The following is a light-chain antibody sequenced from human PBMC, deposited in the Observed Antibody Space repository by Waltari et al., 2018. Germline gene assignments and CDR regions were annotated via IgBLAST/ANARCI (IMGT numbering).Light chain of an antibody. Sequence: EVVMTQSPATLSVSPGERATLSCRASRKINNNLAWYHQIPGQAPRLLIYGASTRATGIPARFSGSGSGTEFTLTISSLQSEDFAVYYCQHFHSWPLTFGGGTKVEIK. V-gene: IGKV3-15*01. CDR3: QHFHSWPLT. CDR2: GAS. J-gene: IGKJ4*01. CDR1: RKINNN.